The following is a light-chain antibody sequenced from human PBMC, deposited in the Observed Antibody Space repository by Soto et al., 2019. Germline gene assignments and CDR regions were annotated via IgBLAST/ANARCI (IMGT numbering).Light chain of an antibody. V-gene: IGLV1-40*01. CDR1: SSNIGAGYD. J-gene: IGLJ1*01. CDR3: QSYDSSLSADYV. CDR2: GNI. Sequence: QSVLTQPPSVSGAPGQRVTISCTGSSSNIGAGYDVHWYQQLPGTAPKLLIYGNINRPSGVPDRFSGSKSGTSASLAITGLQAEDEADYYCQSYDSSLSADYVFGTGTKLTDL.